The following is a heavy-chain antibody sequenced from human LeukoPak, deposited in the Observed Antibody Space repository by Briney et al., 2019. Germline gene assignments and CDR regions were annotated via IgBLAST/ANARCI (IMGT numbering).Heavy chain of an antibody. CDR3: ARVICSGGSCRFDY. CDR2: IHTSGST. CDR1: DGSLSGFS. V-gene: IGHV4-59*10. D-gene: IGHD2-15*01. Sequence: PLETLSLTCAVYDGSLSGFSWSWIRQSPGKGLEWIGRIHTSGSTNYNPSLKSRVTMSVDTSKNKFSLKLSSVTAADTAVYYCARVICSGGSCRFDYWGQGTLVTVSS. J-gene: IGHJ4*02.